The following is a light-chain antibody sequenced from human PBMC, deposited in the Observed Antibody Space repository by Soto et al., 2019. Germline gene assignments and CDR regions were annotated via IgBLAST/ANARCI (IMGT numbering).Light chain of an antibody. V-gene: IGKV1-9*01. J-gene: IGKJ4*01. CDR2: DAS. Sequence: DIQLTQSPSFLSASIGDRVTITCRASQDFSNFLAWYQQKPGRAPKLLMYDASTLQSGVPSRFSGSGSGTEFTLTISSLQPEDFATYYCQQLYSFPLTFGGGTTGDIK. CDR3: QQLYSFPLT. CDR1: QDFSNF.